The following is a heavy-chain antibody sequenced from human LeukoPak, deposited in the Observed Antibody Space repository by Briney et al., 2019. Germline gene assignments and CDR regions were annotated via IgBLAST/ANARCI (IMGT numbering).Heavy chain of an antibody. V-gene: IGHV3-30*04. CDR3: AKEVLTRGRAGIFGY. Sequence: GGSLRLSCVPCTFSFSNSVMHWGRQAPGKGLEWVSAISIDGNRKFYADSVRGRITISRDNSKHTLYLQMNSLTAEDTAVYYCAKEVLTRGRAGIFGYWGQGTLVTVSS. J-gene: IGHJ4*02. CDR2: ISIDGNRK. D-gene: IGHD1-14*01. CDR1: TFSFSNSV.